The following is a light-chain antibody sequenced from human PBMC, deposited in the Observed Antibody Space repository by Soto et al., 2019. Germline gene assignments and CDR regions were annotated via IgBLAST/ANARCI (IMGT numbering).Light chain of an antibody. CDR1: QYVGSR. CDR2: YMS. Sequence: EIVLTQSPATLSSSPGDTATLSCMALQYVGSRLAWYQHKPGQAPRLLIYYMSKRATGIPARFSGSVSGTDFTLTISSLAPDDFAIYYCHQRQSWPRTFGQGTKVEIK. J-gene: IGKJ1*01. CDR3: HQRQSWPRT. V-gene: IGKV3-11*01.